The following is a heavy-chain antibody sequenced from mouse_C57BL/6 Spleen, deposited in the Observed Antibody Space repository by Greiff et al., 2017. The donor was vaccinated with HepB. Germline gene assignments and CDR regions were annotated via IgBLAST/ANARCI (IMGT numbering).Heavy chain of an antibody. CDR2: INPNNGGT. CDR3: ARRDYDDWFAY. D-gene: IGHD2-4*01. J-gene: IGHJ3*01. CDR1: GYTFTDYY. V-gene: IGHV1-26*01. Sequence: EVQLQQSGPELVKPGASVKISCKASGYTFTDYYMNWVKQSHGKSLEWIGDINPNNGGTSYNQKFKGKATLTVDKSSSTAYMELRSLTSDDSAVYYCARRDYDDWFAYWGQGTLVTVSA.